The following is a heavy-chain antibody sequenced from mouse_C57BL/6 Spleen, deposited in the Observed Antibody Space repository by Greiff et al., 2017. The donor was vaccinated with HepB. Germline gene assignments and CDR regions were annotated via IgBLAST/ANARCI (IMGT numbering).Heavy chain of an antibody. V-gene: IGHV5-16*01. D-gene: IGHD1-1*01. CDR2: INYDGSST. J-gene: IGHJ2*01. Sequence: EVQLVESEGGLVQPGSSMKLSCTASGFTFSDYYMAWVRQVPEKGLEWVANINYDGSSTYYLDSLKSRFIISRDNAKNILYLQMSSLKSEDTATYYCAREVTTVVAYFDYWGQGTTLTVSS. CDR3: AREVTTVVAYFDY. CDR1: GFTFSDYY.